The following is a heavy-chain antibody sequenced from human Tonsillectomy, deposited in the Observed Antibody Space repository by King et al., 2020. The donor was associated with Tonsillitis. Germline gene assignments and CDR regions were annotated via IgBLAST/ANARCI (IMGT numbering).Heavy chain of an antibody. CDR3: AKGGSSWYLDY. CDR1: GFTFSSYG. J-gene: IGHJ4*02. V-gene: IGHV3-30*18. D-gene: IGHD6-13*01. CDR2: ISYDGSNK. Sequence: VQLVESGGGVVQPGRSLRLSCAASGFTFSSYGMHWVRQAPGKGLEWVAVISYDGSNKYYADSVKGRFTISRDNSKNTLYLQMNSLRAEDTALYYCAKGGSSWYLDYWGQGTMVTVSS.